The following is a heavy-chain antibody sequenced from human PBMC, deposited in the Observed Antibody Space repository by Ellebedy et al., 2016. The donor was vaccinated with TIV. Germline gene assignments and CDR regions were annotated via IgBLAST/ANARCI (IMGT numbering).Heavy chain of an antibody. CDR1: GDTFNSDV. V-gene: IGHV1-18*01. J-gene: IGHJ6*02. CDR3: ARDHVGGDV. D-gene: IGHD3-3*01. Sequence: AASVKVSCKASGDTFNSDVFTWVRQAPGQGLEWIGWISVSDYNTNYAQKFQGRVTMTRDASSFTAYMELRSLRSDDTAVYYCARDHVGGDVWGQGTAVTVSS. CDR2: ISVSDYNT.